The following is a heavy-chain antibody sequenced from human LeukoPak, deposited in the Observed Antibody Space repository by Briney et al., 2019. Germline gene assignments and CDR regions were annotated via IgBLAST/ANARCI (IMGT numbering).Heavy chain of an antibody. Sequence: SETLSLTCTVSGYSISSGYYWGWIRQPPGKGLEWIGSIYHSGSTYYNPSLKSRVTISVDTSKNQFSLKLSSVTAADTAVYYCARGSGWLPDCWGQGTRVTVSS. D-gene: IGHD5-24*01. CDR1: GYSISSGYY. CDR3: ARGSGWLPDC. V-gene: IGHV4-38-2*02. CDR2: IYHSGST. J-gene: IGHJ4*02.